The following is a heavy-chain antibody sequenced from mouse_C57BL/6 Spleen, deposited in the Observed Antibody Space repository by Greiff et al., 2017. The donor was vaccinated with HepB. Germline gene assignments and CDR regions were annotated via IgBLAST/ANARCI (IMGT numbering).Heavy chain of an antibody. V-gene: IGHV3-6*01. J-gene: IGHJ1*03. CDR1: GYSITSGYY. CDR3: ARDGGRGYFDV. CDR2: ISYDGSN. Sequence: VQLKESGPGLVKPSQSLSLTCSVTGYSITSGYYWNWIRQFPGNQLEWMGYISYDGSNNYNPSLKNRITITRDTSKNQFFLKLNSVTTEDTATYYCARDGGRGYFDVWGTGTTVTVSS.